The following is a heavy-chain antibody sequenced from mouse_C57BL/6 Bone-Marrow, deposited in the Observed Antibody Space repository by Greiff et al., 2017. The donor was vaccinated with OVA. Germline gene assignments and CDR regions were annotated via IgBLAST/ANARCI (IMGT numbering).Heavy chain of an antibody. CDR2: IDPENGDT. CDR3: TTLCYGSSYGGFAY. CDR1: GFNIKDDY. J-gene: IGHJ3*01. V-gene: IGHV14-4*01. Sequence: VQLQQSGAELVRPGASVKLSCTASGFNIKDDYMHWVQQRPEQGLEWIGWIDPENGDTEYASKFQGKATITADTSSNTAYLQLSSLTSDDTAVYYGTTLCYGSSYGGFAYWGQGTLVTVAA. D-gene: IGHD1-1*01.